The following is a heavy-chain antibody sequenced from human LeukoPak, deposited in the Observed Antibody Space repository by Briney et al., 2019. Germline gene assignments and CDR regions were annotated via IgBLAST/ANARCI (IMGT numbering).Heavy chain of an antibody. CDR1: GFTFSSYW. V-gene: IGHV3-7*01. Sequence: GGSLRLSCAASGFTFSSYWMSWVRQAPGKGLEWVANIKQDGSEKYYVDSVKGRFTISRDNSKNTLYLQMNSLRAEDTAVYYCARRVRAAATRFDYWGQGTLVTVSS. D-gene: IGHD6-13*01. CDR2: IKQDGSEK. CDR3: ARRVRAAATRFDY. J-gene: IGHJ4*02.